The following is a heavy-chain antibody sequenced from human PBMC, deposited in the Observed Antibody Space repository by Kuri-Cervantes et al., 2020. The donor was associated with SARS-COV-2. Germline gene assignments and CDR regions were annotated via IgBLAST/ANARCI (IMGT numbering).Heavy chain of an antibody. CDR2: ISSRGSTI. D-gene: IGHD5-18*01. Sequence: SLQISCAASGFTFSSYEINWVRQVPGKGLEWVSYISSRGSTIYYADTLTGRFTISRHNSEDALYLQMNSLRGDDTAVYYCARHLDTDVITAFDMWGPGTMVTVSS. CDR1: GFTFSSYE. J-gene: IGHJ3*02. CDR3: ARHLDTDVITAFDM. V-gene: IGHV3-48*03.